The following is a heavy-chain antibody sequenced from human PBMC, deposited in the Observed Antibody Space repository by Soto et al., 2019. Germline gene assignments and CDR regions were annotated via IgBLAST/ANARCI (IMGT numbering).Heavy chain of an antibody. D-gene: IGHD6-6*01. V-gene: IGHV4-31*03. CDR3: ARDPSSSPLFWFDP. Sequence: SATLSLTCTVSGGSISSGGYYWSWIRQHPGKGLEWIGYIYYSGSTYYNPSLKSRVTISVDTSKNQFSLKLSSVTAADTAVYYCARDPSSSPLFWFDPWGQGTLVTVSS. CDR1: GGSISSGGYY. J-gene: IGHJ5*02. CDR2: IYYSGST.